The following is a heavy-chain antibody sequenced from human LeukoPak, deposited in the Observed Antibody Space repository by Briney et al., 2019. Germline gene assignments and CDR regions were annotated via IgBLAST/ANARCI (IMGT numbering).Heavy chain of an antibody. Sequence: TGGSLRLSCAASGFTFSSYSMNWVRQAPGKGLEWVSSISSSSSYIYYADSVKGRFTISRDNAKNSLSLQMNSLRAEDTAVYYCARDLFSAHDAFDIWGQGTMVTVSS. V-gene: IGHV3-21*01. CDR2: ISSSSSYI. CDR3: ARDLFSAHDAFDI. J-gene: IGHJ3*02. CDR1: GFTFSSYS. D-gene: IGHD3-10*01.